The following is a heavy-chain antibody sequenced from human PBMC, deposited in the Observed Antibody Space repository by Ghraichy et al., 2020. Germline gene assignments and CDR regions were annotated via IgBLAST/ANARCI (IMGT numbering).Heavy chain of an antibody. CDR3: ARAASLTSELWFGERVDAFDI. CDR1: GYSISSGYY. D-gene: IGHD3-10*01. CDR2: IYHSGST. Sequence: GSLRLSCTVSGYSISSGYYWGWIRQPPGKGLEWIGSIYHSGSTYYNPSLKSRVTISVDTSKNQLSLKLSSVTAADTAVYYCARAASLTSELWFGERVDAFDIWGQGTMVTVSS. J-gene: IGHJ3*02. V-gene: IGHV4-38-2*02.